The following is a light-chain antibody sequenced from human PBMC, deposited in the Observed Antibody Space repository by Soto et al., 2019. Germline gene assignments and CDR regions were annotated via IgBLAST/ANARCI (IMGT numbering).Light chain of an antibody. J-gene: IGLJ2*01. V-gene: IGLV2-8*01. Sequence: QSALTQPPSASGSPGQSVTISCTGTSSDVGNYNFVSWYRQHPGKAPKLIIYEVTKRPSGVPDRFSGSKSGNTASLTVSGLQAEDEADYYCSSYAGNNNMVFGGGTQLTVL. CDR3: SSYAGNNNMV. CDR2: EVT. CDR1: SSDVGNYNF.